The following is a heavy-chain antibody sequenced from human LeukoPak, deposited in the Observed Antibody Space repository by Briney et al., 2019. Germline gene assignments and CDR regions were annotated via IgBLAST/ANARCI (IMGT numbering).Heavy chain of an antibody. V-gene: IGHV4-31*03. CDR3: ARRVAAAGTSFDS. CDR2: IYYSGST. J-gene: IGHJ4*02. CDR1: GGSVSSGDYY. Sequence: SETLSLTCTVSGGSVSSGDYYWSWIRQLPGKGLEWIGYIYYSGSTYYNPSLKSRLTISVDTSKNQFSLKLSSVTAADTAMYYCARRVAAAGTSFDSWGQGTLVTVSS. D-gene: IGHD6-13*01.